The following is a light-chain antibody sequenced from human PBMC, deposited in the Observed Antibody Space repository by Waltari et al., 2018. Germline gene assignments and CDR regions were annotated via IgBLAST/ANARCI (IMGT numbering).Light chain of an antibody. V-gene: IGLV1-47*01. CDR1: APNLGVNF. CDR2: KND. J-gene: IGLJ3*02. Sequence: QSVLTQPPSASGTPGQRVPISCSGGAPNLGVNFVSWYRQLPGTAPKLLLYKNDQRPSGVPDRISGSKSGTSASLVISGLRSEDEADYYCAAWDDRLYTVMFGGGTKLTVL. CDR3: AAWDDRLYTVM.